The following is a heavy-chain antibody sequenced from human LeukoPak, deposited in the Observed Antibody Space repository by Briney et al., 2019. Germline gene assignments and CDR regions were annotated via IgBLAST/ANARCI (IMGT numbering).Heavy chain of an antibody. Sequence: GGSLRLSCAASGFTFSSYAMSWVRQAPGKGLEWVSAISGSGGSTYYADSVKGRFTISRDNSKNTLYLQMNSLRAEDTAVYYCAALSSGWTQSDYWGQGTPDTVSS. CDR2: ISGSGGST. D-gene: IGHD6-19*01. J-gene: IGHJ4*02. CDR1: GFTFSSYA. V-gene: IGHV3-23*01. CDR3: AALSSGWTQSDY.